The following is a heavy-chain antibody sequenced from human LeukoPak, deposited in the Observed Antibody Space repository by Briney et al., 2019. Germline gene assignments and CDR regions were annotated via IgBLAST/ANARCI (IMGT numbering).Heavy chain of an antibody. Sequence: SETLSLTCTVSGGSISSYYWNWIRQPPGKGLDWIGYIYYSGSTNYNPSLKSRVTISVDTSKNQFSLKLSSVTAADTAVYYCARGPLYGSGRVDVWGKGTTVTISS. CDR3: ARGPLYGSGRVDV. CDR2: IYYSGST. V-gene: IGHV4-59*01. J-gene: IGHJ6*04. D-gene: IGHD3-10*01. CDR1: GGSISSYY.